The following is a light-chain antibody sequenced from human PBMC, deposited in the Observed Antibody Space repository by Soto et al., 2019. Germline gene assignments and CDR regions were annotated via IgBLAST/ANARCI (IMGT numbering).Light chain of an antibody. J-gene: IGKJ1*01. CDR1: QSLLHSNGYNY. CDR2: LGS. CDR3: MQALQTPRT. V-gene: IGKV2-28*01. Sequence: DIVMTQSPLSLPVTPGEPASISCRSSQSLLHSNGYNYLDWYLQKPGQSPQLLIYLGSNRASGVPDRFSGSGSGTDFTLKISRVEAEDVGVYYCMQALQTPRTFAQVTKVDIK.